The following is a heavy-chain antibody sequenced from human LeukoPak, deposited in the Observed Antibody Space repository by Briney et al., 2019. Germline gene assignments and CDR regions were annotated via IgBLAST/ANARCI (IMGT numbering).Heavy chain of an antibody. CDR3: ARVDVVVPAAMVHYYYGMDV. D-gene: IGHD2-2*01. CDR2: IIPILGIA. V-gene: IGHV1-69*04. CDR1: GGTFSSYA. Sequence: GASVKVSCKASGGTFSSYAISWVRQAPGQGLEWMGRIIPILGIANYAQKFQGRVTITADKSTSTAYMELSSLRSEDTAVYYCARVDVVVPAAMVHYYYGMDVWGQGTTVTVSS. J-gene: IGHJ6*02.